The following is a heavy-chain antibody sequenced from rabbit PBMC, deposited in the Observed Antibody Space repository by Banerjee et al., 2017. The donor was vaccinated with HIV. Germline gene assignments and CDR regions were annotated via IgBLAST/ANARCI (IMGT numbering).Heavy chain of an antibody. CDR1: GVDFSSYYY. V-gene: IGHV1S40*01. D-gene: IGHD8-1*01. J-gene: IGHJ6*01. CDR3: ARDVGSSYSKNYYGMDL. Sequence: QSLEESGGGLVQPGASLTLTCKASGVDFSSYYYMCWVRQAPGKGLELIACIGTSSDNTYYASWAKGRFTISKTSSTTVTLQMTSLTAADTATYFCARDVGSSYSKNYYGMDLWGPGTLVTVS. CDR2: IGTSSDNT.